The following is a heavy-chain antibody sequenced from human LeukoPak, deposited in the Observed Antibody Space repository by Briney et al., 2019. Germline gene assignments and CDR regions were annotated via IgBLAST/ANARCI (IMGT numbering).Heavy chain of an antibody. CDR3: AREENDAFDI. V-gene: IGHV1-46*01. Sequence: GASVKVSCKASGYTFTSYYMHWVRQAPGQGLEWMGIINPSGGSTSYTQQFQGRVTMTRDTSPSTVYMELSSLRSEDTAVYYCAREENDAFDIWGQGTMVTASS. J-gene: IGHJ3*02. CDR2: INPSGGST. CDR1: GYTFTSYY.